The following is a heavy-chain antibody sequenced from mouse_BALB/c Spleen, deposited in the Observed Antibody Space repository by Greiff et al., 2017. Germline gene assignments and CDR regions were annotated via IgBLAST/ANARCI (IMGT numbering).Heavy chain of an antibody. CDR2: ISYDGSN. J-gene: IGHJ4*01. D-gene: IGHD4-1*01. CDR3: ASELTGTGMDY. Sequence: VQLKESGPGLVKPSQSLSLTCSVTGYSITSGYYWNWIRQFPGNKLEWMGYISYDGSNNYNPSLKNRISITRDTSKNQFFLKLNSVTTEDTATYYCASELTGTGMDYWGQGTSVTVSS. V-gene: IGHV3-6*02. CDR1: GYSITSGYY.